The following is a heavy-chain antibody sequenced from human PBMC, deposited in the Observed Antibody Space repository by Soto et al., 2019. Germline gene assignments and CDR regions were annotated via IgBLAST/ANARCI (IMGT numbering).Heavy chain of an antibody. Sequence: QVQLVESGGGVVQPGRSLRLSCAASGFTFDNYALHWVRQAPGKGLEWVAVISYDGSKKFYADSVTGRFTISRDNSKNKLYLQMNTLRVEDAAVYYCAKDRDVVVVVTATRGLDVWGQGTTVTVSS. CDR1: GFTFDNYA. CDR2: ISYDGSKK. D-gene: IGHD2-15*01. V-gene: IGHV3-30*18. J-gene: IGHJ6*02. CDR3: AKDRDVVVVVTATRGLDV.